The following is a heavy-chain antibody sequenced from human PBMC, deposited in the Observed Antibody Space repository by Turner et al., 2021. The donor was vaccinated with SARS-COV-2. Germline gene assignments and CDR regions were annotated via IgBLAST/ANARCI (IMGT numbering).Heavy chain of an antibody. CDR3: TTDIGPITIFGVGTRYGMDV. CDR2: IKSKTEGGTT. D-gene: IGHD3-3*01. Sequence: EVQLVESGGGLVKPGGSLRLSCAASGFNFSNAWMSWVRRAPGKGLEWVGRIKSKTEGGTTDYAAPVKGRFTISRDDSKNTVYLQMNSLKTEDTAVYYCTTDIGPITIFGVGTRYGMDVWGQGTTVTVSS. V-gene: IGHV3-15*01. CDR1: GFNFSNAW. J-gene: IGHJ6*02.